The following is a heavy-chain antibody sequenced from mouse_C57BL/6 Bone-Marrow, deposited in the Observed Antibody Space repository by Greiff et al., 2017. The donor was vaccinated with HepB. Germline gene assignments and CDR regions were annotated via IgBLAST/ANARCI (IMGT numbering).Heavy chain of an antibody. CDR3: ARAGTTVVATEWEAY. CDR1: GYTFTSYG. J-gene: IGHJ3*01. V-gene: IGHV1-81*01. Sequence: QVQLQQSGAELARPGASVKLSCKASGYTFTSYGISWVKQRTGQGLEWIGEIYPRSGNTYYNEKFKGKATLTADKSSSTAYMELRSLTSADSAVYFCARAGTTVVATEWEAYWGQGTLVTVSA. D-gene: IGHD1-1*01. CDR2: IYPRSGNT.